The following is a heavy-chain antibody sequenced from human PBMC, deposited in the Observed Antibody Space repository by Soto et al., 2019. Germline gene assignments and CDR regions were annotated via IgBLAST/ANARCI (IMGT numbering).Heavy chain of an antibody. CDR3: ARGEPFILVLEL. CDR1: EDTFVSYA. J-gene: IGHJ3*01. D-gene: IGHD3-3*01. Sequence: QVQLVQSGAEVKKPGSSVKVSCKASEDTFVSYAITWVRQAPGQGLEWMGGVVPILGSTNYAQKFQGRVTFTADKSTNTAYMELSSLRREDTAMYYCARGEPFILVLELWGQGTMVIVSS. CDR2: VVPILGST. V-gene: IGHV1-69*06.